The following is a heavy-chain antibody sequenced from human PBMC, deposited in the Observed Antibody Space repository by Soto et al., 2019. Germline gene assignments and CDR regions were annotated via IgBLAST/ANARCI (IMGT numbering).Heavy chain of an antibody. V-gene: IGHV3-21*01. CDR3: ARESEDLTSNFDY. Sequence: GGSLRLSCAASGFTFTRYSMNWVRQAPGKGLEWVSSISSTTNYIYYADSMKGRFTVSRDNAKNSVYLEMTSLSAEDTAVYYCARESEDLTSNFDYWGQGTLVTVSS. J-gene: IGHJ4*02. CDR1: GFTFTRYS. CDR2: ISSTTNYI.